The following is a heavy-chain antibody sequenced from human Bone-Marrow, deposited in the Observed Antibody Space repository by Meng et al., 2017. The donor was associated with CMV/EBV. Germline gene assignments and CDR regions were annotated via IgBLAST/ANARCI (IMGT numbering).Heavy chain of an antibody. CDR1: EYTFTSYG. Sequence: ASVKVSCKASEYTFTSYGINWLRQAPGQGLEWMGWISPYNGDTNYAPSLQARATLTADTSSSTAYMDPRSLRSDDTAVYYCAIGPTHENFDFWGQGTLVTVSS. CDR2: ISPYNGDT. V-gene: IGHV1-18*01. J-gene: IGHJ4*02. D-gene: IGHD2/OR15-2a*01. CDR3: AIGPTHENFDF.